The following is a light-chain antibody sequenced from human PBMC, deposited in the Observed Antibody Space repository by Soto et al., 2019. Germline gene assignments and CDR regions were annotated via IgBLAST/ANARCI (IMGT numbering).Light chain of an antibody. Sequence: QSALTQAASVSGSPGQAITISCTRRSSDMPVSWFQHHPGKAPKLIIYENTGRPSGVSRRFSGSRSGDTASLTITGLQAEDEADYYCCSDAGLMFGGGTKLTVL. CDR2: ENT. J-gene: IGLJ3*02. CDR3: CSDAGLM. V-gene: IGLV2-23*01. CDR1: SSDMP.